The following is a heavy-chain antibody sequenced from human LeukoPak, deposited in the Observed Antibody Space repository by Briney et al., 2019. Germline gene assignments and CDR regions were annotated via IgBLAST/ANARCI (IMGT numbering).Heavy chain of an antibody. Sequence: PGGSLRLSCAASGFTFSSYAMSWVRQAPGKGLEWVSAISGSGGSTYYADSVKGRFTISRDNSKNTLYLQMNSPRAEDTAVYYCAKGQSITIFGVVISPWGQGTLVTVSS. V-gene: IGHV3-23*01. D-gene: IGHD3-3*01. CDR1: GFTFSSYA. CDR2: ISGSGGST. CDR3: AKGQSITIFGVVISP. J-gene: IGHJ5*02.